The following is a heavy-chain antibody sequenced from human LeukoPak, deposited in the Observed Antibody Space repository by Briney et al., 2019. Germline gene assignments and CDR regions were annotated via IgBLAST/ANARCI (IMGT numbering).Heavy chain of an antibody. D-gene: IGHD5-24*01. J-gene: IGHJ4*02. V-gene: IGHV3-7*03. Sequence: GGSLRLSCAASGFSFSSYWMTWVRQAPGKGLEWVANIKQDGTEKYSVDSVKGRFTISRDNAKNSLYLQMNSVRAEDTAVYYCAKSGYNRFDYWGQGTRVTVSS. CDR3: AKSGYNRFDY. CDR2: IKQDGTEK. CDR1: GFSFSSYW.